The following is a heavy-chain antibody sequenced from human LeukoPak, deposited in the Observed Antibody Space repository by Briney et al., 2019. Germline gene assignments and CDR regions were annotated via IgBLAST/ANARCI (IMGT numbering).Heavy chain of an antibody. D-gene: IGHD5-24*01. Sequence: PGGSLRLSCAASGFTFSSYAMNWVRQAPGKGLEWVSAISANGGSTYYADSVKGRVTISRDNSKNTLYLQMNSLRAEDTAIYYCAKRDGYIAHFEHWGQGTLVTVSS. CDR1: GFTFSSYA. CDR3: AKRDGYIAHFEH. J-gene: IGHJ4*02. V-gene: IGHV3-23*01. CDR2: ISANGGST.